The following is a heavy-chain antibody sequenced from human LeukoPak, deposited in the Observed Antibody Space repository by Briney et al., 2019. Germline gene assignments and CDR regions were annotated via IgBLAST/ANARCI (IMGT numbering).Heavy chain of an antibody. Sequence: GGSLRLSCAASGFTFSSYAMHWVRQAPGKGLEWVAVISYDGSNKYYADSVKGRFTISRDNSKNTLYLQMNSLRAEDTAVYYCARDDSSGYPNFGYWGQGTLVTVSS. J-gene: IGHJ4*02. V-gene: IGHV3-30-3*01. CDR1: GFTFSSYA. CDR2: ISYDGSNK. D-gene: IGHD3-22*01. CDR3: ARDDSSGYPNFGY.